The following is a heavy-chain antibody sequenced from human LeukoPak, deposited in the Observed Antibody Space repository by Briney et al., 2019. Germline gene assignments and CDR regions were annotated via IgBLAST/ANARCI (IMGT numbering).Heavy chain of an antibody. V-gene: IGHV1-2*02. D-gene: IGHD3-3*01. CDR2: INPNSGGT. Sequence: ALVKVSCKASGYTFTGYYMHWVRQAPGQGLEWMGWINPNSGGTNYARKFQGRVTMTRDTSISTAYMELSRLRSDDTAVYYCARESDYDFWSGYIWFDPWGQGTLVTVSS. CDR3: ARESDYDFWSGYIWFDP. CDR1: GYTFTGYY. J-gene: IGHJ5*02.